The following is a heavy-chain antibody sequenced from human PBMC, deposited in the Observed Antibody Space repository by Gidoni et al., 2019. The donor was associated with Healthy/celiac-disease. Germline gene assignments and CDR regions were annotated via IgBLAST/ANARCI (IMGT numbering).Heavy chain of an antibody. J-gene: IGHJ4*02. CDR3: AKNPSMAAAGVVYYFDY. CDR2: ISYDGSNK. D-gene: IGHD6-13*01. CDR1: GFTFSSYG. Sequence: QVQLVESGGGVVQPGRSLRLSCAASGFTFSSYGMHWVRQAPGKGLEWVAVISYDGSNKYYADSVKGRFTISRDNSKNTLYLQMNSLRAEDTAVYYCAKNPSMAAAGVVYYFDYWGQGTLVTVSS. V-gene: IGHV3-30*18.